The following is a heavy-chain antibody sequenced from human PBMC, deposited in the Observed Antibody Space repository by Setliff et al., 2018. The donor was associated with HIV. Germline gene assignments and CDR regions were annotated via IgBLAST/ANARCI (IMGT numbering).Heavy chain of an antibody. CDR2: IYYSGTT. Sequence: SETLSLTCSVSGGSMTRNYWSWIRQPPGKGLEWIGYIYYSGTTNYNPSLKSRVTISVDTSKNQFSLRLSSVTAADTAVYYCARPTASYSSSWDSWYFDLWGRGTLVTVPQ. D-gene: IGHD6-13*01. CDR3: ARPTASYSSSWDSWYFDL. J-gene: IGHJ2*01. CDR1: GGSMTRNY. V-gene: IGHV4-59*12.